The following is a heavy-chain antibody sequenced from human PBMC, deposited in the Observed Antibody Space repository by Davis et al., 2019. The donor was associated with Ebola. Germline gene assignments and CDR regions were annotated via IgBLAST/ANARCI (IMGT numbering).Heavy chain of an antibody. CDR2: ISPEGSDK. J-gene: IGHJ4*02. CDR1: GISFSNYG. Sequence: PGGSLRLSCAASGISFSNYGTFWVRQAPGKVMEWVAVISPEGSDKNYADSGKGRFTTSRDNAKNSLYLRMNSLRAEATAVYYCAKVAVAGQPHFDYWGQGTLVTVSS. D-gene: IGHD6-19*01. V-gene: IGHV3-30*18. CDR3: AKVAVAGQPHFDY.